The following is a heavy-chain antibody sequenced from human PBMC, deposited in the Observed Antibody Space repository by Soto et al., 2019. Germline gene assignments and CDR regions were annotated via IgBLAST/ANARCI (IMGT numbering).Heavy chain of an antibody. V-gene: IGHV4-30-4*01. J-gene: IGHJ6*02. CDR3: ARTITVFGVDVYNMDV. CDR1: GGSISSGDYY. Sequence: PSETLSLTCTVSGGSISSGDYYWSWIRQPPGKGLEWIGYIYYSGSTYYNPSLKSRVTISVDTSKNQFSLKLSSVTAADTAVYYCARTITVFGVDVYNMDVWGQGTTVTVSS. D-gene: IGHD3-3*01. CDR2: IYYSGST.